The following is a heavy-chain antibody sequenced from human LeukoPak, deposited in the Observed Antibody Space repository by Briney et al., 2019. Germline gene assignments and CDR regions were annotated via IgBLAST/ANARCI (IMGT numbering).Heavy chain of an antibody. D-gene: IGHD7-27*01. CDR3: ARVMRTGDFDY. J-gene: IGHJ4*02. V-gene: IGHV3-21*01. CDR1: GLPFSSYS. CDR2: ISSSSSYI. Sequence: PGGSLRLSCAASGLPFSSYSMNWVRKAPGKGREGVSSISSSSSYIYYADSVKGRFTISRDNAKNSLYLQMNSLRAEDTAVYYCARVMRTGDFDYWGQGTLVTVSS.